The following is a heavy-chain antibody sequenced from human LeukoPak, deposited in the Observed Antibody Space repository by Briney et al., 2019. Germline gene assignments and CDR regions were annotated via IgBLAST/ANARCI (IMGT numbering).Heavy chain of an antibody. CDR3: ANIPYTVTTGQDFDY. Sequence: GGSLRLSCAASGFTVNNNHMSWVRQAPGKGLEWVSVIYSGGSTYYADSVKGRFTISRDNSKNTLYLQMNSLRAEDTAVYYCANIPYTVTTGQDFDYWGQGTLVTVSS. CDR1: GFTVNNNH. J-gene: IGHJ4*02. CDR2: IYSGGST. V-gene: IGHV3-53*01. D-gene: IGHD4-17*01.